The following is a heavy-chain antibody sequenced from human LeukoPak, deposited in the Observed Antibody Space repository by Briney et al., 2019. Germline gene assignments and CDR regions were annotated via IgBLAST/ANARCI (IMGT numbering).Heavy chain of an antibody. J-gene: IGHJ4*02. CDR2: IDSNGGST. D-gene: IGHD3-10*01. Sequence: PGGSLRLSCSASGFSFSSYTMYWVRQAPGKGLEYVSTIDSNGGSTYYADSVKGRFTISRDNSKNTLLLQMNSLRADDTAVYYCVKFGTPHYWGQGTLVTVSS. V-gene: IGHV3-64D*06. CDR1: GFSFSSYT. CDR3: VKFGTPHY.